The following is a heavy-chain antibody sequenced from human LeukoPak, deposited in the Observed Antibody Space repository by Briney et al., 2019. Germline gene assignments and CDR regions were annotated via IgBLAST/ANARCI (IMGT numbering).Heavy chain of an antibody. CDR2: ISYDGSNK. V-gene: IGHV3-30*18. CDR3: AKFPSPGLYSSAGY. CDR1: GFTFSSYG. Sequence: PGGSLRLSCAASGFTFSSYGMHWVRQAPGKGLEWVAVISYDGSNKYYADSVKGRFTISRDNSKNTLYLQMNSLRAEDTAVYYCAKFPSPGLYSSAGYWGQGTLVTVSS. D-gene: IGHD6-19*01. J-gene: IGHJ4*02.